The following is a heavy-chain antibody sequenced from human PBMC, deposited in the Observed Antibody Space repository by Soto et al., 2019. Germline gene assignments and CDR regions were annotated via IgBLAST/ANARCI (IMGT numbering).Heavy chain of an antibody. CDR2: ISWNSDSI. Sequence: EVHLVESGGGLVQPGRSLRLSCAASGFTFDDYAMHWVRQAPGKGLEWVSSISWNSDSIGYADSVKDRFTISRDNAKNSLYLQMNSLRAEDTALYYCARDLARGVRFFDYWGQGTLVTVSS. D-gene: IGHD3-10*01. V-gene: IGHV3-9*01. J-gene: IGHJ4*02. CDR3: ARDLARGVRFFDY. CDR1: GFTFDDYA.